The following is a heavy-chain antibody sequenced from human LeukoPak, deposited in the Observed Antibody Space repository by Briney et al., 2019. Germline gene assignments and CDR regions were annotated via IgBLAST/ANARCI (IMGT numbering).Heavy chain of an antibody. D-gene: IGHD6-13*01. CDR3: ARVNARPGTSWYFDY. CDR1: GLTFSNYW. V-gene: IGHV3-7*01. CDR2: IKEDGSEK. J-gene: IGHJ4*02. Sequence: GGSLRLSCAASGLTFSNYWMTWVRQAPGKGLEWVANIKEDGSEKYHVDSVKGRFTISRDNAKNSLYLQMNSLRAEDTAVYYCARVNARPGTSWYFDYWGQGTLVTVSS.